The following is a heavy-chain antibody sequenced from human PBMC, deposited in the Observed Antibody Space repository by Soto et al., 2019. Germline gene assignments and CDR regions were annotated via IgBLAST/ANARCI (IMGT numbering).Heavy chain of an antibody. V-gene: IGHV3-64D*06. CDR3: VKVGGLGYCSSPTCSRMGRYFDY. CDR1: GVTFTSYP. J-gene: IGHJ4*02. Sequence: HPGGSLRLCCSASGVTFTSYPMHWVRQAPGKRLEYVSGVSGDGISTYYEDSVKGRLIISRDNSKNTVFLQMSSLRAEDTAVYYCVKVGGLGYCSSPTCSRMGRYFDYWGQGTLVTVSS. CDR2: VSGDGIST. D-gene: IGHD2-2*01.